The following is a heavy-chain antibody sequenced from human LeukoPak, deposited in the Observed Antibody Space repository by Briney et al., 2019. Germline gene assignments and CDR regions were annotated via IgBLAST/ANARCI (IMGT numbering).Heavy chain of an antibody. D-gene: IGHD3-3*01. CDR2: IRSKANSYAT. V-gene: IGHV3-73*01. Sequence: GGSLRLSCAASGFTFSGSAMHWVRQASGKGLEWVGRIRSKANSYATAYAASVKGRFTISRDDSKNTAYLQMNSLKTEDTAVYYCTGRTDTIFGVVQIISGDYYYMDVWGKGTTVTVSS. J-gene: IGHJ6*03. CDR3: TGRTDTIFGVVQIISGDYYYMDV. CDR1: GFTFSGSA.